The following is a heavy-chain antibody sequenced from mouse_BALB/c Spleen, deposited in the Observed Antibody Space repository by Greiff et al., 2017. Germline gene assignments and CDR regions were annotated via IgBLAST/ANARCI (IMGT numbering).Heavy chain of an antibody. CDR1: GFTFSSYY. J-gene: IGHJ2*01. D-gene: IGHD1-1*01. Sequence: EVKLMESGGGLVKLGGSLKLSCAASGFTFSSYYMSWVRQTPEKRLELVAAINSNGGSTYYPDTVKGRFTISRDNAKNTLYLQMSSLKSEDTALYYCARHPHYYGSSYNYFDYWGQGTTLTVSS. CDR2: INSNGGST. CDR3: ARHPHYYGSSYNYFDY. V-gene: IGHV5-6-2*01.